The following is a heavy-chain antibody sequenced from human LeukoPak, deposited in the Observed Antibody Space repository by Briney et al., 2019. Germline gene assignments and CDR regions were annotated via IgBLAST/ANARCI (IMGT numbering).Heavy chain of an antibody. D-gene: IGHD4-17*01. V-gene: IGHV4-4*07. Sequence: SETLSLTCTVSGGSISSYYWSWIRQPAGKGLEWIGRIYTSGSTNYNPSLKSRVTMSVDTSKNQFSLKLSSVTAADTAVYYCARGTTVTTFGSGFDYWGQGTLVTVSS. CDR1: GGSISSYY. J-gene: IGHJ4*02. CDR2: IYTSGST. CDR3: ARGTTVTTFGSGFDY.